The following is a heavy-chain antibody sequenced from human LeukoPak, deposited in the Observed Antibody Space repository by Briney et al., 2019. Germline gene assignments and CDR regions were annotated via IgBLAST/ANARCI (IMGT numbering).Heavy chain of an antibody. CDR2: FDPEDGET. V-gene: IGHV1-24*01. Sequence: ASVKVSCKVSGYTLTELSMHWVRQAPGKGLEWMGGFDPEDGETIYAQKFQGRVTMTEDTSTDTAYMELSSLRSEDTAVYYCATTPLRFLEWLLPKFDYWGQGTLVTVSS. CDR1: GYTLTELS. CDR3: ATTPLRFLEWLLPKFDY. D-gene: IGHD3-3*01. J-gene: IGHJ4*02.